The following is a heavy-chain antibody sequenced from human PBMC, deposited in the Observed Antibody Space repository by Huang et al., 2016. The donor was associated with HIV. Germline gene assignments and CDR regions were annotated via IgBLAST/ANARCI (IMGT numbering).Heavy chain of an antibody. CDR3: ARVGKGAFGY. V-gene: IGHV3-53*01. CDR2: IYASGDT. CDR1: GFTVSTNY. Sequence: EVQLVESGGGLIRPGGSLRLSCAVSGFTVSTNYMSWVRQAPGKGLGWVSVIYASGDTFYADSVNGRFVISKDDSKNTVYLQMNSLTADDTAVYYCARVGKGAFGYWGQGTLVTVSS. D-gene: IGHD7-27*01. J-gene: IGHJ4*02.